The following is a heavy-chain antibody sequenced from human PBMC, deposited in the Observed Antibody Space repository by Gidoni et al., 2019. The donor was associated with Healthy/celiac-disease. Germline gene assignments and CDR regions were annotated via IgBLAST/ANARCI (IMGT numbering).Heavy chain of an antibody. J-gene: IGHJ4*02. CDR2: ISGRGGST. V-gene: IGHV3-23*01. Sequence: EVQLLESGGGLVQPGGALRLSCAASGFTCSSYAMSWVRQAPGKGLEWVSAISGRGGSTYYADSVKGRFTISRDNSKNTLYLQMNSLRAEDTAVYYCAKKETATIDYWGQGTLVTVSS. CDR1: GFTCSSYA. D-gene: IGHD5-12*01. CDR3: AKKETATIDY.